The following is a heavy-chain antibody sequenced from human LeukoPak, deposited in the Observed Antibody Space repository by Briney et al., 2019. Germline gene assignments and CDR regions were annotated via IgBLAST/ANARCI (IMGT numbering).Heavy chain of an antibody. V-gene: IGHV3-30*03. CDR2: MSFDGSDN. Sequence: GGSLRLSCAAFGFTFNNYGIHWVRQAPGKGLEWVAVMSFDGSDNHYADSLKGRFTISRDNSKNTVYLQMNSLRVEDTAVYYCASDVLLWFGPHAFDIWGQGTMVTVSS. J-gene: IGHJ3*02. CDR3: ASDVLLWFGPHAFDI. D-gene: IGHD3-10*01. CDR1: GFTFNNYG.